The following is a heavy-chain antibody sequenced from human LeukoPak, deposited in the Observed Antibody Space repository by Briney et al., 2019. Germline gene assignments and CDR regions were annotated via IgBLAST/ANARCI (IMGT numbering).Heavy chain of an antibody. CDR1: GFTFSSYG. CDR2: IRYDGSNK. D-gene: IGHD2-8*02. CDR3: AKVSGSARSAYFDY. J-gene: IGHJ4*02. Sequence: GGSLRLSCAASGFTFSSYGMHWVRQAPGKGLEWVAFIRYDGSNKYYADSVKGRFTISRDNSKNTLYLQMNSLRAEDTAVYYCAKVSGSARSAYFDYWGQGTLVTVSS. V-gene: IGHV3-30*02.